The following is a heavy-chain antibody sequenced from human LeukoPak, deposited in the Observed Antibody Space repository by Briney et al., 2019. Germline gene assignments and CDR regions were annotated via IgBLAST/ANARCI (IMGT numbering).Heavy chain of an antibody. V-gene: IGHV3-48*04. CDR2: ISSSSSTI. CDR3: ATTRGYSNSSWFWSDP. J-gene: IGHJ5*02. Sequence: GGSLRLSCAASGFTFSSYSMNWVRQAPGKGLEWVSYISSSSSTIYYADSVKGRFTISRDNAKNSLYLQMNSLRAEDTAVYYCATTRGYSNSSWFWSDPWGQGTLVTVSS. CDR1: GFTFSSYS. D-gene: IGHD6-6*01.